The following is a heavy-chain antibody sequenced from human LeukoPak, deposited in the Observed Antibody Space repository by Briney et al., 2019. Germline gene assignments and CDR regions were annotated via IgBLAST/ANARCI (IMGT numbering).Heavy chain of an antibody. Sequence: GGSLRLSCAASGFAVSSNYMSWVRQAPGKGLEWVSVIYSGGSTYYADSVKGRFTISRDNSKNTLYLQMNSLRAEDTAVHYCASVVVGATIFDYWGQGTLVTVSS. J-gene: IGHJ4*02. D-gene: IGHD1-26*01. CDR2: IYSGGST. CDR1: GFAVSSNY. V-gene: IGHV3-66*02. CDR3: ASVVVGATIFDY.